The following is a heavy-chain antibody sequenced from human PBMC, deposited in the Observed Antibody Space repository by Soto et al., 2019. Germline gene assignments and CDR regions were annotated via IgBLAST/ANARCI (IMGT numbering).Heavy chain of an antibody. D-gene: IGHD3-16*01. J-gene: IGHJ1*01. Sequence: GGSLRLPCAASGFMFSAYTMNWVRHAPGKGLEWLSSISDDSSYIDYADSLRGRFTVSRDNARNSLYLQIDSLGVEDTAVYYCATPYYFNHWGPGTLVTVSS. CDR3: ATPYYFNH. CDR2: ISDDSSYI. V-gene: IGHV3-21*06. CDR1: GFMFSAYT.